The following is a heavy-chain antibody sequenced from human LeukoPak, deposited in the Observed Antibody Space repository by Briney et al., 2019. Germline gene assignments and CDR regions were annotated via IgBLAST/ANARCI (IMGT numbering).Heavy chain of an antibody. CDR3: ARRPYGSGYGMDV. Sequence: SETLSLTCTVSGGSISSYYWSWIRQPPGKGLEWIGYIYYSGSTNYNPSLKSRVTISVDTSKNQFSLKLSSVTAADTAVYYCARRPYGSGYGMDVWRQGTTVTVSS. V-gene: IGHV4-59*08. CDR2: IYYSGST. D-gene: IGHD3-10*01. J-gene: IGHJ6*02. CDR1: GGSISSYY.